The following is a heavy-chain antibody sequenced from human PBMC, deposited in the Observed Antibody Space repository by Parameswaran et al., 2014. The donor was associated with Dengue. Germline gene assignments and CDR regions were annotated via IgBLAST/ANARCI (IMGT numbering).Heavy chain of an antibody. CDR3: GVIPVAGDYYYGMDV. D-gene: IGHD3-16*02. CDR2: IYHSGST. Sequence: RWIRQPPGKGLEWIGEIYHSGSTNYNPSLKSRVTISVDKSKNQFSLKLSSVTAADTAVYYCGVIPVAGDYYYGMDVWGQGTTVTVSS. J-gene: IGHJ6*02. V-gene: IGHV4-4*02.